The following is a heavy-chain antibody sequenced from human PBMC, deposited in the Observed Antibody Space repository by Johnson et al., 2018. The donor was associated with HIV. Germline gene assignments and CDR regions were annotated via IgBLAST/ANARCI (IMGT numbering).Heavy chain of an antibody. CDR3: ARGGDGYNSRFREPFGAFDI. J-gene: IGHJ3*02. CDR1: GFTFSSYG. Sequence: QVQLVESGGGVVQPGGSLRLSCAASGFTFSSYGMHWVRQAPGKGLEWVAFIRYDGSNKYYADSVKGRFTISRDNSKNTLYLQMNSLRAEDTAVYYCARGGDGYNSRFREPFGAFDIWGQGTMVTVSS. D-gene: IGHD5-24*01. CDR2: IRYDGSNK. V-gene: IGHV3-30*02.